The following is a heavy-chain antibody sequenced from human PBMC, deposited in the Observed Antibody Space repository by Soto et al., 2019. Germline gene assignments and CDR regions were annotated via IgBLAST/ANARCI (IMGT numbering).Heavy chain of an antibody. CDR3: ARGLSYYGSGSYSRFDP. D-gene: IGHD3-10*01. V-gene: IGHV4-4*02. Sequence: SETLSLTCAVSSGSIDNVYWWSWVRQSPGKGLEWIGETSHDGVTNYNPSLEGRVTISVDTSKNQFSLKLSSVTAADTAVYYCARGLSYYGSGSYSRFDPWGQGTLVTVSS. CDR2: TSHDGVT. J-gene: IGHJ5*02. CDR1: SGSIDNVYW.